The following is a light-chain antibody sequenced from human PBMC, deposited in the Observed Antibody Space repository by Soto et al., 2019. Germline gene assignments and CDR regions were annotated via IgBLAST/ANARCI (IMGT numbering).Light chain of an antibody. Sequence: QSALTQPASVSGSPGQSITISCTGTSSDVGGYNYVSWYQQHPGKAPKLMIYDVSNRPSGVSNRFSGSKSGNTASLTISGLQAEDEADYYCSSYTISSTLGFCGGTKLTVL. CDR3: SSYTISSTLG. V-gene: IGLV2-14*01. J-gene: IGLJ2*01. CDR2: DVS. CDR1: SSDVGGYNY.